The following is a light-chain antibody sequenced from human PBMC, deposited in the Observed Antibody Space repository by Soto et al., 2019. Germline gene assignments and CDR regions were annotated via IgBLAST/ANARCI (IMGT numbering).Light chain of an antibody. CDR3: QQYNTLPLT. CDR1: QGVTTN. Sequence: EIVMTQSPATLSVSPGERATLSCRASQGVTTNFAWYQQKPGQAPRLLIYGASTRATVIPDRFSGSGSGTEFTLTISSLQYEDFAVYYCQQYNTLPLTFGGGTKVEIK. J-gene: IGKJ4*01. V-gene: IGKV3-15*01. CDR2: GAS.